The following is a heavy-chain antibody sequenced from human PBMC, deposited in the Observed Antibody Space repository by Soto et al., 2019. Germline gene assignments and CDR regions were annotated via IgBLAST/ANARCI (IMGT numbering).Heavy chain of an antibody. J-gene: IGHJ5*02. CDR2: IKPDGSEQ. Sequence: GGSLRLSCAASGFTFSSNWMNWVRQAPGKGLEWVATIKPDGSEQDYVESVKGRFTISRDNAKNSVHLQMNSLRAEDTAVYYCATVPWTAAASWGQGTLVTVPS. CDR3: ATVPWTAAAS. V-gene: IGHV3-7*01. CDR1: GFTFSSNW. D-gene: IGHD6-13*01.